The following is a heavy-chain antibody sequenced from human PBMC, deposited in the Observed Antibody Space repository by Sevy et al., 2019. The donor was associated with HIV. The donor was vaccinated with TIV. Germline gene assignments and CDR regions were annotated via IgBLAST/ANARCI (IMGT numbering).Heavy chain of an antibody. CDR1: GYTFTGYY. CDR3: CYLSQWGSGSYRYFDY. D-gene: IGHD3-10*01. CDR2: INPNSGGT. V-gene: IGHV1-2*02. J-gene: IGHJ4*02. Sequence: ASVKVSCNASGYTFTGYYMHWVRQAPGQGLEWMGWINPNSGGTNYAQKFQGRVTMTRDTSISTAYMELSRLRSDDTAVYYCCYLSQWGSGSYRYFDYWGQGTLVTVSS.